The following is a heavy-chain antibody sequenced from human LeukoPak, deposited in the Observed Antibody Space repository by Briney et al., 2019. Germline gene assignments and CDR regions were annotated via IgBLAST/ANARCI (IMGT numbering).Heavy chain of an antibody. CDR3: ARASRYSSGWYYYYYYMDV. V-gene: IGHV4-59*11. CDR2: IYYSGST. J-gene: IGHJ6*03. D-gene: IGHD6-19*01. CDR1: GGSISSHY. Sequence: PSETLSLTCTVSGGSISSHYWSWVRQPPGKGLEWIGYIYYSGSTNYNPSLKSRVTISVDTSKNQFSLKLSSLTAADTAVYYCARASRYSSGWYYYYYYMDVWGKGTTVTVSS.